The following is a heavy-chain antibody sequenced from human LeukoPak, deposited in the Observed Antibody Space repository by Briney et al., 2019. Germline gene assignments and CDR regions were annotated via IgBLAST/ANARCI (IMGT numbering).Heavy chain of an antibody. CDR1: GGSFSGYY. Sequence: PSETLSLTCAVYGGSFSGYYWSWIRQPPGKGLEWIGEINHSGSTNYNPSLKSRVTISVDTSKNQFSLKLISVTAADTAVYYCARGGSGSTWSTFDYWGQGTLVTVSS. V-gene: IGHV4-34*01. CDR2: INHSGST. J-gene: IGHJ4*02. D-gene: IGHD6-13*01. CDR3: ARGGSGSTWSTFDY.